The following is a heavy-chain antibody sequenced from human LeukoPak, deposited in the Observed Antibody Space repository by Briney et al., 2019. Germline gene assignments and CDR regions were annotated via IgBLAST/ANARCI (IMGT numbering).Heavy chain of an antibody. D-gene: IGHD2-2*01. CDR1: GGSISSYY. Sequence: SETLSLTCTVSGGSISSYYWSWIRQPLGKGLEWIGYIYTSGSTNYNPSLKSRVTISVDTSKNQFSLKLSSVTAADTAVYYCARRSVVVPAASVGYYYYYMDVWGKGTTVTVSS. V-gene: IGHV4-4*09. CDR2: IYTSGST. CDR3: ARRSVVVPAASVGYYYYYMDV. J-gene: IGHJ6*03.